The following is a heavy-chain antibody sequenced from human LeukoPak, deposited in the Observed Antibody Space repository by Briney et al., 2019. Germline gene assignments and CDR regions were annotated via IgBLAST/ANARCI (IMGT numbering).Heavy chain of an antibody. CDR2: ISYDGSNK. D-gene: IGHD3-10*01. J-gene: IGHJ5*02. CDR1: GFTFSSYG. V-gene: IGHV3-30*18. CDR3: AKLVSYYYGSGSQNWFDP. Sequence: PGRSLRLSCAASGFTFSSYGMHWVRQAPGKGLEWVAVISYDGSNKYYADSVKGRFTISRDNSKNTLYLQMNSLRAEDTAVYYCAKLVSYYYGSGSQNWFDPWGQGTLVTVSS.